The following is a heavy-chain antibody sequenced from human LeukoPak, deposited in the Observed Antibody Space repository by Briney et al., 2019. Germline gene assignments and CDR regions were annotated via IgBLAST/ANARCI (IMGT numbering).Heavy chain of an antibody. D-gene: IGHD6-19*01. CDR3: ARDLRDSSGWYPYYYYGMDV. CDR2: INHSGST. V-gene: IGHV4-34*01. Sequence: SETLSLTCAVYGGSFSGYYWSWIRQPPGKGLEWIGEINHSGSTNYNPSLKSRVTISVDTSKNQFSLKLSSVTAADTAVYYCARDLRDSSGWYPYYYYGMDVWGQGTTATVSS. CDR1: GGSFSGYY. J-gene: IGHJ6*02.